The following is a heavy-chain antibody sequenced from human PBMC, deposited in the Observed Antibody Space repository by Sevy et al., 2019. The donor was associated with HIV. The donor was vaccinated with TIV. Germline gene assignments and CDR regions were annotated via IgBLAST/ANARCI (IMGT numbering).Heavy chain of an antibody. Sequence: GGSLRLSCAASGFTFSKYSVRWVRQPPGKGLEWVSTLSFGCGEINYADSVKGRFTISRDNSKSSVYLQMNNLRPEDTAVYYCAREGCTKPHDYWGQGTLVTVSS. V-gene: IGHV3-23*01. CDR3: AREGCTKPHDY. D-gene: IGHD2-8*01. CDR2: LSFGCGEI. CDR1: GFTFSKYS. J-gene: IGHJ4*02.